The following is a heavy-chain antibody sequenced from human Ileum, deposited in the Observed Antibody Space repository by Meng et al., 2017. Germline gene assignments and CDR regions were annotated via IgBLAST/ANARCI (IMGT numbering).Heavy chain of an antibody. CDR1: GGSISSYY. CDR3: ARYGGSGSYWHFDP. J-gene: IGHJ2*01. D-gene: IGHD3-10*01. CDR2: IYYSGGT. V-gene: IGHV4-59*12. Sequence: QVQLQESGPGLVKPSETLSLTCTVSGGSISSYYWSWIRQPPGKGLEWIGYIYYSGGTNYNPSLKSRVTISVDTSKNQFSLELSSVTAADAAVYYCARYGGSGSYWHFDPWGRGTLVTVSS.